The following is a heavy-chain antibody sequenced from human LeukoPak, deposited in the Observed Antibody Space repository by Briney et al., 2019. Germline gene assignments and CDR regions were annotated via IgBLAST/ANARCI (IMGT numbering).Heavy chain of an antibody. J-gene: IGHJ5*02. D-gene: IGHD4-23*01. V-gene: IGHV4-61*08. CDR1: GGSISSGGYY. CDR2: IYYSGST. Sequence: PSETLSLTCTVSGGSISSGGYYWSWIRQPPGKGLEWIGYIYYSGSTNYNPSLKSRVTISVDTSKNQFSLKLSSVTAADTAVYYCARVVTPGFFVPWGQGTPVTVSS. CDR3: ARVVTPGFFVP.